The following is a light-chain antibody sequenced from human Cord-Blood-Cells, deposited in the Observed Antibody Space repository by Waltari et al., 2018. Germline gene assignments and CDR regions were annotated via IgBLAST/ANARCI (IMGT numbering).Light chain of an antibody. CDR1: QSLLHSNGYNY. CDR2: LGS. CDR3: MQALQTPLT. Sequence: DIVMTQSPLSLPVTPGAPASISCRPSQSLLHSNGYNYLDWYLQTPGQSPQVLIYLGSNRASGVPDRFSGSGSGTDVTLKISRVEAEDVGVYYCMQALQTPLTFGGGTKVEIK. J-gene: IGKJ4*01. V-gene: IGKV2-28*01.